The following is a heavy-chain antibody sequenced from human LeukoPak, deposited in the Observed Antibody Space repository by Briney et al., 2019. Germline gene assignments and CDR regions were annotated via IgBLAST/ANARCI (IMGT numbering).Heavy chain of an antibody. J-gene: IGHJ4*02. CDR3: ARVRRFGGGYFDY. CDR1: GFTFSSYE. V-gene: IGHV3-48*03. CDR2: ISSSGSNI. D-gene: IGHD3-10*01. Sequence: PGGSLRLSCAASGFTFSSYEMNWGRQAPGKGLEWGSYISSSGSNIYYADSVKGRFTISRDNAKNSLYLQMNSLRAEDTAVYYCARVRRFGGGYFDYWGQGTLVTVSS.